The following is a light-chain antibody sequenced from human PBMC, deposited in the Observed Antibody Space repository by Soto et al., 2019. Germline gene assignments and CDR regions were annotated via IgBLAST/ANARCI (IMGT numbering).Light chain of an antibody. V-gene: IGLV1-47*01. CDR2: RNS. J-gene: IGLJ1*01. CDR1: ASTIGRNY. Sequence: QSALTQSPSASGTPGQRVTISCSGSASTIGRNYVYWYQQLPGTAPKLLIYRNSQRPSGVPARSSGSTSGTSASLAIVGSRSEGGADYYGAEGDDNGSGYVFETGTK. CDR3: AEGDDNGSGYV.